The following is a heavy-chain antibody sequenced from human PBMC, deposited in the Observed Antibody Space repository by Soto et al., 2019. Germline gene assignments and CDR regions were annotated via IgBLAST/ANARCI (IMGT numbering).Heavy chain of an antibody. V-gene: IGHV3-23*01. Sequence: RRLSCEASGFICSSYDMSWVRQAPGKGLEWVSTILVGGSTHYEDSVKGRFTISRDRSKNTVYLEMNSLTAGDTAVYYCAKATATGGGAFDICGQGTMVTVSS. CDR1: GFICSSYD. J-gene: IGHJ3*02. CDR3: AKATATGGGAFDI. CDR2: ILVGGST. D-gene: IGHD2-8*02.